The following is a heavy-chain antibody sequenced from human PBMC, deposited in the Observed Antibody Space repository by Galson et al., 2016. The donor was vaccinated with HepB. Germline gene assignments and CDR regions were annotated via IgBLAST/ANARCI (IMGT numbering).Heavy chain of an antibody. D-gene: IGHD3-3*01. CDR3: ARDLTDYDFWSGSASDALDI. CDR1: GFTYSRYW. J-gene: IGHJ3*02. Sequence: SLRLSCAASGFTYSRYWMTWVRQAPGQGLEWVANIKQDGSEKYYVDSVKGRFTISRDNAKNSLCLQMYSLRAGDTAVYYCARDLTDYDFWSGSASDALDIWGQGTMVTVSS. V-gene: IGHV3-7*04. CDR2: IKQDGSEK.